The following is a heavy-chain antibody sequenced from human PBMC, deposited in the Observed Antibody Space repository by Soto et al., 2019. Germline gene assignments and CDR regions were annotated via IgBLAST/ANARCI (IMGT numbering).Heavy chain of an antibody. V-gene: IGHV3-30*18. Sequence: QVQLVQSGGDVVQPGRSLRLSCGASGFTFSRYGMHWVRQAPGKGLEWVAFISLDGNNKYYADSVKGHFTISRDNSKNSLYLQMNSLRLEDTAVYYCAKATSTYVASGMDVWGQGTTVTVSS. CDR1: GFTFSRYG. CDR2: ISLDGNNK. J-gene: IGHJ6*02. CDR3: AKATSTYVASGMDV. D-gene: IGHD3-10*02.